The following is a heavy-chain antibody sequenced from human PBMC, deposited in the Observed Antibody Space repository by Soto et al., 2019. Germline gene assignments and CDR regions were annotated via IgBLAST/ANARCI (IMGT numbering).Heavy chain of an antibody. J-gene: IGHJ6*02. CDR3: AKSASMATKYYYGMDV. Sequence: EVQLVESGGVVVQPGGSLRLSCAASGFTFDDYTMHWVRQAPGKGLEWVSLISWDGGSTYYADSVKGRFTISRDNSKNSLYLQMNSLRTEDTALYYCAKSASMATKYYYGMDVWGQGTTVTVSS. CDR2: ISWDGGST. D-gene: IGHD5-12*01. CDR1: GFTFDDYT. V-gene: IGHV3-43*01.